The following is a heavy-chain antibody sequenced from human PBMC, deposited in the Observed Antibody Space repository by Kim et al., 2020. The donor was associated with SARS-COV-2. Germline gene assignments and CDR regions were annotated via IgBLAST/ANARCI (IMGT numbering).Heavy chain of an antibody. CDR2: IKTKSEGGTS. CDR3: TVRRPVGATGCDN. D-gene: IGHD1-26*01. CDR1: GFTFSNAW. J-gene: IGHJ4*02. Sequence: GGSLRLSCAASGFTFSNAWMSWVRLAPGKGLEWVGRIKTKSEGGTSDYAAPVKGRFTIARDDSKNTLYLQMNSLDTEDTAVYYCTVRRPVGATGCDNWGQGTLVTVSS. V-gene: IGHV3-15*01.